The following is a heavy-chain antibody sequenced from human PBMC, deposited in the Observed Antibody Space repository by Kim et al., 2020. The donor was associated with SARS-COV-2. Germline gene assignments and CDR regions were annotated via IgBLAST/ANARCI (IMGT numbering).Heavy chain of an antibody. CDR1: GYTFTYQA. D-gene: IGHD2-2*01. V-gene: IGHV1-3*01. Sequence: ASVKVSCKASGYTFTYQAIHWVRQAPGQGLQWMGWINPDSGKTEYSQNFQDRVTISRDTSADTAYVELSRLGSEDTAGYYCAIGYTASWLEYYLDFWGQG. J-gene: IGHJ4*02. CDR2: INPDSGKT. CDR3: AIGYTASWLEYYLDF.